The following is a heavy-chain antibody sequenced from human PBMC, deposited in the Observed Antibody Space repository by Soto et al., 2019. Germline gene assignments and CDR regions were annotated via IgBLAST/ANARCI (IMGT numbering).Heavy chain of an antibody. CDR1: GFSLSTSGVG. CDR2: LYWDDDK. V-gene: IGHV2-5*02. J-gene: IGHJ4*02. CDR3: ARTSVNWGSRGLVDY. D-gene: IGHD7-27*01. Sequence: QITLKESGPTLVKPTQTLTLTCTFSGFSLSTSGVGVGWIRQPPGKALEWLAFLYWDDDKRYSPSLKSRLTINKDTSKNQVILTMTNMDPVDTATYYCARTSVNWGSRGLVDYWGQGTLVTVAS.